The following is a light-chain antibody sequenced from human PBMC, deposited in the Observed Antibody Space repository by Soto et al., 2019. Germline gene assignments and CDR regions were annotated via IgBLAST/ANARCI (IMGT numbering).Light chain of an antibody. V-gene: IGLV1-44*01. J-gene: IGLJ3*02. CDR3: ALWEDSLDGWV. Sequence: QPVLTQPPSASGTPGQRVTISCSGSSSNIGSHVVYWYQQLAGTAPKLLMYNNNQRPSGVPDRFSGSKSGTSASLAISGLQSEDDAEYDCALWEDSLDGWVFGGGTEPTVL. CDR1: SSNIGSHV. CDR2: NNN.